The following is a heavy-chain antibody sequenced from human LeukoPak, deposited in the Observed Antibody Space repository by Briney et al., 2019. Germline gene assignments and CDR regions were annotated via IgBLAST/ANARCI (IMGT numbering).Heavy chain of an antibody. J-gene: IGHJ4*02. Sequence: PGGSLRLFCAASGFTFSSYSMNWVRHAPGKGLEWVSVISSSGGSTYYADSVKGRFTISRDNSKYTLYLQMNSLRAEDTAVYYCAKTPGSRSYPHYFDYWGQGTLVTVSS. CDR2: ISSSGGST. D-gene: IGHD3-10*01. CDR1: GFTFSSYS. CDR3: AKTPGSRSYPHYFDY. V-gene: IGHV3-23*01.